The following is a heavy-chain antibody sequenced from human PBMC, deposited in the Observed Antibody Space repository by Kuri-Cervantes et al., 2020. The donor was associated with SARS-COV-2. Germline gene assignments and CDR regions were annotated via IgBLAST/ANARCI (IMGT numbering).Heavy chain of an antibody. CDR2: ISYDGSNK. CDR3: ARQHLGYYMDV. V-gene: IGHV3-30-3*01. J-gene: IGHJ6*03. CDR1: GFTFSSYA. D-gene: IGHD6-13*01. Sequence: GGSLRLSCAVSGFTFSSYAMSWVRQAPGKGLEWVAVISYDGSNKYYADSVKGRFTISRDNSKNTLYLQMNSLRAEDTAVYYCARQHLGYYMDVWGKGTTVTVSS.